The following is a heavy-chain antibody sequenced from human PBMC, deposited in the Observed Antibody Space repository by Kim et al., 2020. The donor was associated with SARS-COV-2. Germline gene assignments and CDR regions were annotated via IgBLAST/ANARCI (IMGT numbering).Heavy chain of an antibody. CDR1: GFTFTSSA. Sequence: SVKVSCKASGFTFTSSAVQWVRQARGQRLEWIGWIVVGSGNTNYAQKFQERVTITRDMSTSTAYMELSSLRSEDTAVYYCAADGWSGPTTSTGVAPFDPWGQGTLVTVSS. J-gene: IGHJ5*02. CDR3: AADGWSGPTTSTGVAPFDP. CDR2: IVVGSGNT. V-gene: IGHV1-58*01. D-gene: IGHD3-3*01.